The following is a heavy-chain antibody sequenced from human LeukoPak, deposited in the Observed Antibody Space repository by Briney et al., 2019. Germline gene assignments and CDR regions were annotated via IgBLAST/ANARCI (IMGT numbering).Heavy chain of an antibody. CDR1: GFTFSTYW. V-gene: IGHV3-74*03. D-gene: IGHD3-9*01. CDR2: IRPEGTTT. CDR3: ARDLDWILFDY. J-gene: IGHJ4*02. Sequence: GGSPRLSCAASGFTFSTYWMHWVRQAPGKGLVWVSRIRPEGTTTAYADSVKGRFTISRDNAKNTLFLQMNSLSAEDTAVYYCARDLDWILFDYWGQGTLVTVSS.